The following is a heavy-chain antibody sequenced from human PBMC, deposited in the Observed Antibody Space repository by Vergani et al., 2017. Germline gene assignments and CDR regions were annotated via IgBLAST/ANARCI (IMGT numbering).Heavy chain of an antibody. J-gene: IGHJ3*02. Sequence: QVQLQQWGAGLLKPSETLSLTCAVYGGSFSGYYWSWIRQPPGKGLEWIGEINHSGSTNYNPSLKSRVTISVDTSKNQFSLKLSSVTAADTAGYYCARNPLGNPGSDAFDIWGQGTMVTVSS. CDR1: GGSFSGYY. CDR3: ARNPLGNPGSDAFDI. V-gene: IGHV4-34*01. D-gene: IGHD7-27*01. CDR2: INHSGST.